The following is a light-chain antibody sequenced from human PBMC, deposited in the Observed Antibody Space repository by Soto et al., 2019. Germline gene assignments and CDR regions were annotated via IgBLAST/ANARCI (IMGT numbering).Light chain of an antibody. CDR3: QQYGDSPHT. Sequence: EIVLTQSPGTLSLSPGERATLSCRASQSVSSTYLAWYQQKPGQAPRLLIYGASSRATGVPNRFSGSGSGTDFTLTISGLEPEDFAMYYCQQYGDSPHTFGQGTKLEIK. J-gene: IGKJ2*01. CDR1: QSVSSTY. V-gene: IGKV3-20*01. CDR2: GAS.